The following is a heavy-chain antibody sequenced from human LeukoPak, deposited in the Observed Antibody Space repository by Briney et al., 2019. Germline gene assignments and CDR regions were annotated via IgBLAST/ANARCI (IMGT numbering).Heavy chain of an antibody. V-gene: IGHV3-21*01. Sequence: PGGSLRLSCAASGFTFSSYSMNWVRQAPGKGLEWVSSISSSSSYIYYADSVKGRFTISRDNAKNSLYLQMNSLRAEDTAVYYCARDLLGVDFTAGHYYYYYGMDVWGQGTTITVSS. CDR3: ARDLLGVDFTAGHYYYYYGMDV. CDR1: GFTFSSYS. CDR2: ISSSSSYI. J-gene: IGHJ6*02. D-gene: IGHD3-10*01.